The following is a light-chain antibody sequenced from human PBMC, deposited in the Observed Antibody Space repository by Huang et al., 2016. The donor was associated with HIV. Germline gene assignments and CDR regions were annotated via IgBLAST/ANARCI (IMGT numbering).Light chain of an antibody. CDR3: MEALKTPYT. CDR2: LGS. CDR1: QSLLHTNAYNY. J-gene: IGKJ2*01. Sequence: DIVMIQSPLSLPVTPGEPASISCRSSQSLLHTNAYNYLDWYLQKPGQSPQLLIYLGSSRASGVPDRFSGGGSGTRFSLKISRVEAEDAGIYYCMEALKTPYTFGQGTKLEIK. V-gene: IGKV2-28*01.